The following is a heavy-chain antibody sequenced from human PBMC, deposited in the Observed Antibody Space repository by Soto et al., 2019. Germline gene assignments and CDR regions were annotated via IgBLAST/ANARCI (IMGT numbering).Heavy chain of an antibody. J-gene: IGHJ4*02. CDR2: IYWDDVK. CDR1: GFSLSTSGEG. CDR3: ARKGSGDYALDY. Sequence: QITLKESGPTLVKPTQTLTLTCTLSGFSLSTSGEGVGWIRQSPGKALEWLAVIYWDDVKHYSPSLERRLTITKDTSESEVVLTMTNMDPVDTATYYCARKGSGDYALDYWGQGILVTVSS. V-gene: IGHV2-5*02. D-gene: IGHD4-17*01.